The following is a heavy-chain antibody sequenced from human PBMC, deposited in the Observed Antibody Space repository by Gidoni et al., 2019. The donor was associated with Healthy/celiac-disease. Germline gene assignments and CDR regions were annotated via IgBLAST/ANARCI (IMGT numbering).Heavy chain of an antibody. V-gene: IGHV3-30-3*01. CDR2: ISYDGSNK. CDR1: GFTFSSYA. D-gene: IGHD3-10*01. Sequence: QVQLVESGGGVVQPGRSLRLSCAASGFTFSSYAMHWVRQAPGKGLEWVAVISYDGSNKYYADSVKGRFTISRDNSKNTLYLQMNSLRAEDTAVYYCARDSYYYGSGTYYFDYWGQGTQVTVSS. J-gene: IGHJ4*02. CDR3: ARDSYYYGSGTYYFDY.